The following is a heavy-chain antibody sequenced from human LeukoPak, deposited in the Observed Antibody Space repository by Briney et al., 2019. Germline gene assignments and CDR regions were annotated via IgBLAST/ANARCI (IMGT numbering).Heavy chain of an antibody. V-gene: IGHV4-59*01. D-gene: IGHD3-3*01. CDR2: IYYSGST. CDR1: GGSISSYY. CDR3: ARTLYDFWSGYLMDY. Sequence: SETLSLTCTVSGGSISSYYWSWIRQPPGKGLEWIGYIYYSGSTNYNPSLKSRVTISVDTSKNQFSLKLSSVTAADTAVYYCARTLYDFWSGYLMDYWGQGTLVTVSS. J-gene: IGHJ4*02.